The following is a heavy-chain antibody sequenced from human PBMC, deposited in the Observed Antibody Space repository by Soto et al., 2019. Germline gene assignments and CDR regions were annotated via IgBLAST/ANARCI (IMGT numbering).Heavy chain of an antibody. CDR3: ARDLSSYGYDY. J-gene: IGHJ4*02. CDR2: ISPYFGNT. V-gene: IGHV1-18*01. Sequence: ASVKVSCKASGCTFSSYAISWVRQAPGQGLEWMGWISPYFGNTNYAQKLQGRVTMTADTSTSTAYMELSSLRSEDTAVYYCARDLSSYGYDYWRQGTLVTVSS. D-gene: IGHD5-18*01. CDR1: GCTFSSYA.